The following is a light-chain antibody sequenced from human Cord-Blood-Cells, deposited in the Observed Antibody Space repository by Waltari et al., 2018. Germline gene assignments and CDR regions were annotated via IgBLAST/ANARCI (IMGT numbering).Light chain of an antibody. Sequence: QSALTQPASVSGSPGQSITISCTGTSSDVGGYNYVSWYQQHPGKAPKLMIYDVSNRPSVFSNRFSGSKSGNTASLTISGLQAEDEADYYCSSYTSSSTPFVFGTGTKVTVL. V-gene: IGLV2-14*03. CDR1: SSDVGGYNY. J-gene: IGLJ1*01. CDR3: SSYTSSSTPFV. CDR2: DVS.